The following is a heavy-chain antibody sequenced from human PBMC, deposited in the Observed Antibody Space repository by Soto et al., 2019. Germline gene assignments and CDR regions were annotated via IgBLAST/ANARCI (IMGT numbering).Heavy chain of an antibody. D-gene: IGHD3-22*01. CDR2: IYYSGST. V-gene: IGHV4-30-4*01. Sequence: SETLSLTCTVSGGSISSGDYYWSWVRQPPGKGLEWIGYIYYSGSTYYNPSLKSRVTISVDTSKNQFSLKLSSVTAADTAVYYCARALPYGSSGYYNDYWGQGTLVTVSS. CDR1: GGSISSGDYY. J-gene: IGHJ4*02. CDR3: ARALPYGSSGYYNDY.